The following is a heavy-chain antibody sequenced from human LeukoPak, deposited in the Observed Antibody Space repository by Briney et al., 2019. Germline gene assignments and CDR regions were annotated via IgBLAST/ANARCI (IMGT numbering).Heavy chain of an antibody. CDR2: ITDSGGST. V-gene: IGHV3-23*01. CDR1: GFTFSSYV. Sequence: GGSLRLSCAASGFTFSSYVMNWVRQAPGKGLEWVSGITDSGGSTYYVDSVKGRFTISRDNSKNTLYLQMNSLRAEDTALYYCARSLAPGAFDYWGQGTLVTVSS. D-gene: IGHD1-26*01. J-gene: IGHJ4*02. CDR3: ARSLAPGAFDY.